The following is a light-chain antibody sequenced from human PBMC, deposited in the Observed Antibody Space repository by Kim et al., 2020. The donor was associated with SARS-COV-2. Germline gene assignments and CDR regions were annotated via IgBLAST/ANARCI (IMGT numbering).Light chain of an antibody. CDR2: GAS. Sequence: VTPGERATLSCRASQSVSSNLAWYQQKPGQAPRPLIYGASTRATGIPARFSGSGSGTEFTLTISSLQSEDFAVYYCQQYNNWPLYTFGQGTKLEI. J-gene: IGKJ2*01. CDR1: QSVSSN. CDR3: QQYNNWPLYT. V-gene: IGKV3-15*01.